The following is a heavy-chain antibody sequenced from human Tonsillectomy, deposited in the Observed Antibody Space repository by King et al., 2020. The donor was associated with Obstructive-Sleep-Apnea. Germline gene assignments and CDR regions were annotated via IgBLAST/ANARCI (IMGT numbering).Heavy chain of an antibody. CDR2: VYNPGST. J-gene: IGHJ4*02. CDR1: GGYIGSYY. CDR3: ARANVLTGLTH. Sequence: VQLQESGPGLVKPSETLSLTCTVSGGYIGSYYWTWVRQSPGKGLEWIGYVYNPGSTKYNPSLRSRVTISVDTSKNQFSLKLSSVTAADTAVYYCARANVLTGLTHWGQGTLATVSS. V-gene: IGHV4-59*01. D-gene: IGHD3-9*01.